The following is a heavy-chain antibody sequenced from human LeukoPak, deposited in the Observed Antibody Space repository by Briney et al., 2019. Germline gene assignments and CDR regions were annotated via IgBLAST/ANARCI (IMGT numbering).Heavy chain of an antibody. D-gene: IGHD3-22*01. CDR1: GCTFSSYA. CDR2: ISGSGRST. CDR3: AKDYYYDSSGYYGSRAFDI. V-gene: IGHV3-23*01. J-gene: IGHJ3*02. Sequence: PGGSLRLSCAASGCTFSSYARTWVRQAPGKGLEGVSGISGSGRSTYYSDSGKGRFTISRDNSKNTLYLQMKSLRVEDTAVYYCAKDYYYDSSGYYGSRAFDIWGQGTMVIVSS.